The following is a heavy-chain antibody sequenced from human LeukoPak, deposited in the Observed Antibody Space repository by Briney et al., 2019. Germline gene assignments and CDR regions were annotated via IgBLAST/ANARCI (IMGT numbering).Heavy chain of an antibody. CDR2: IYYSGST. D-gene: IGHD5-24*01. CDR3: ARSRGWLQSHPLGY. Sequence: PSETLSLTCTVSGGSISSSSYYWGWIRQPPGKGLEWIGSIYYSGSTYYNPSLKSRVTISLDTSKNQFSLKLSSVTAADTAVYYCARSRGWLQSHPLGYWGQGALVTVSS. V-gene: IGHV4-39*07. CDR1: GGSISSSSYY. J-gene: IGHJ4*02.